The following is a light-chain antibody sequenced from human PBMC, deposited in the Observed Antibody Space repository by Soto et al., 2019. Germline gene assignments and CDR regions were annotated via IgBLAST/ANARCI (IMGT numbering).Light chain of an antibody. V-gene: IGKV3-15*01. CDR1: QSVSSN. J-gene: IGKJ1*01. CDR2: GAS. Sequence: EIVMTQSPATLSLSPGERATLSCRARQSVSSNLAWYQQKPGQAPSLLIFGASTRATGIPARFSGSGSGTEFTLNISSLQSEDFAVYYCQHYNNWPPGTFGQGTKVDIK. CDR3: QHYNNWPPGT.